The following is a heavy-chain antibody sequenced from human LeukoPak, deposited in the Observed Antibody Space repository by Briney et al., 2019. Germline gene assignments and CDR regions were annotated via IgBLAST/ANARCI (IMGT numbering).Heavy chain of an antibody. D-gene: IGHD3-3*01. CDR3: ARGGDFWSGYYIDY. Sequence: ASVKVSCKASGGTFSSYAISWVRQAPGQGREWMGWINPNSGGTNYAQKFQGRVTMTRNTSISTAYMELSRLRSDDTAVYYCARGGDFWSGYYIDYWGQGTLVTVSS. J-gene: IGHJ4*02. CDR2: INPNSGGT. CDR1: GGTFSSYA. V-gene: IGHV1-2*02.